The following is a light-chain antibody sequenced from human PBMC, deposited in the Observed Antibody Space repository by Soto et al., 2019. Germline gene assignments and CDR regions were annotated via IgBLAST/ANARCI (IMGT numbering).Light chain of an antibody. Sequence: AIEMTQSPSSLSVSVGDRVTITCRASQGIRHDLGWYQQKPGKAPELLIYAASILQRVGPSMFSGSGSGTDFTLTSTSLQPEDFAIYYCLQDYTYPRTFGGGTKVEIK. CDR2: AAS. CDR3: LQDYTYPRT. CDR1: QGIRHD. V-gene: IGKV1-6*01. J-gene: IGKJ4*01.